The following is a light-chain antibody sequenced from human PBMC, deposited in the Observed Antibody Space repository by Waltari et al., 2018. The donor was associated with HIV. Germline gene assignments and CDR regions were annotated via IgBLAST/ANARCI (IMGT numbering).Light chain of an antibody. V-gene: IGLV3-21*01. J-gene: IGLJ3*02. CDR2: YNS. Sequence: VMTQSPATLSVSPGERATLSCRASQRVSSNLAWYQQRPGQAPVVVMYYNSERPSGIPVRFSGSNSGNTATLIIDSVEAGDAAEYFCQVWDSSDHWVFGGGTKLTVL. CDR3: QVWDSSDHWV. CDR1: QRVSSN.